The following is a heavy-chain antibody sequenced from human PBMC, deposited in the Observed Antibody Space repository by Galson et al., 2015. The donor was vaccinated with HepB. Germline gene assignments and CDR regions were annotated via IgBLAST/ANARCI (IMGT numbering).Heavy chain of an antibody. Sequence: SVKVSCKASGYTFTSYGISWVRQAPGQGLEWMGWISAYNGNTNYAQKLQGRVTMTTDTSTSTAYMELRSLRSDDTAVYHCARDGRVVVVLFYYGMDVWGQGTTVTVSS. CDR1: GYTFTSYG. CDR3: ARDGRVVVVLFYYGMDV. J-gene: IGHJ6*02. V-gene: IGHV1-18*01. D-gene: IGHD2-2*01. CDR2: ISAYNGNT.